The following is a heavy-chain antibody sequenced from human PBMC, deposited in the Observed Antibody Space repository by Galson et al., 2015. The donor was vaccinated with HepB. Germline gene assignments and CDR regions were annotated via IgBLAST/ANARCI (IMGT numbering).Heavy chain of an antibody. CDR3: ARSSGWTSDY. J-gene: IGHJ4*02. CDR2: IERDGTEI. Sequence: SLRLSCAASGFTFSSHWMTWVRQAPGRGLEWVGNIERDGTEINYVDSVKGRFTISRDNAKSSLYLQMNSLRVEDTAVYYCARSSGWTSDYWGQGTLVTVSS. V-gene: IGHV3-7*03. CDR1: GFTFSSHW. D-gene: IGHD6-19*01.